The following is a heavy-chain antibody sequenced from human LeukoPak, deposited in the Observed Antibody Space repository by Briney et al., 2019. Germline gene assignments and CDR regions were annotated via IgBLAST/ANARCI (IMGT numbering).Heavy chain of an antibody. J-gene: IGHJ4*02. D-gene: IGHD3-16*01. Sequence: PSETLSLTCTVSGGSISSGSYYWSWIRQPAGKGLEWIGRIYTSGSTNYNPSLKSRVTISVDTSKNQFSLKLSSVTAADTAVYYCARLAFGGWRDYWGQGTLVTVSS. V-gene: IGHV4-61*02. CDR1: GGSISSGSYY. CDR3: ARLAFGGWRDY. CDR2: IYTSGST.